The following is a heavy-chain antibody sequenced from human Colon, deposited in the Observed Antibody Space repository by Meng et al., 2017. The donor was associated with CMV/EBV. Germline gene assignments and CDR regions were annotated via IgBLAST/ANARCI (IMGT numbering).Heavy chain of an antibody. CDR2: IKEDGSEK. D-gene: IGHD2-2*01. CDR3: ARDANCSSTSCYVSAYYYGMDV. J-gene: IGHJ6*02. CDR1: GFPLSNYW. Sequence: GESLKISCAASGFPLSNYWMSWVRQTPGKGLEWVANIKEDGSEKYYVDSVKGRFTISRDNAKNSLYLQMNSLRAEDTAVYYCARDANCSSTSCYVSAYYYGMDVWGQGTTVTVSS. V-gene: IGHV3-7*01.